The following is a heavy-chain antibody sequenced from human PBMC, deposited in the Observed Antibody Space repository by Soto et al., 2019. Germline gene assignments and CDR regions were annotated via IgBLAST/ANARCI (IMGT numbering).Heavy chain of an antibody. V-gene: IGHV3-23*01. D-gene: IGHD2-2*01. Sequence: EVQLLESGGGLVQPGGSLRLSCAASGFTFSSYAMSWVRQAPGKGLEWVAGISISGGSTNYADSVKGRFTIYRDNSKNTVYLQMNSLRAEDTALYFCATPPPFVCGHTCYVSGDAGGFDIWGQGTMVTVSS. J-gene: IGHJ3*02. CDR1: GFTFSSYA. CDR3: ATPPPFVCGHTCYVSGDAGGFDI. CDR2: ISISGGST.